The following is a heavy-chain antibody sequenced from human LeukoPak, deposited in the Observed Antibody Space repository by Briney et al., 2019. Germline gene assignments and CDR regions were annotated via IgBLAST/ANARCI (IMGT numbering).Heavy chain of an antibody. Sequence: PSETLSLTCTVSGGSISSSTYYWGWIRQPPGKGLEWIGSIYQSGSTNYNPSLKSRVTISVDTSKDQFSLKLTSVTAADTAVYFCARMWGTTFCYYYMNLWGRGTTVTVSS. CDR2: IYQSGST. CDR1: GGSISSSTYY. CDR3: ARMWGTTFCYYYMNL. D-gene: IGHD2/OR15-2a*01. J-gene: IGHJ6*03. V-gene: IGHV4-39*01.